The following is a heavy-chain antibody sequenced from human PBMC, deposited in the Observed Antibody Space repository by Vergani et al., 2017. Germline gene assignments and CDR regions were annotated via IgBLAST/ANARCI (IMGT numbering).Heavy chain of an antibody. CDR1: GGPLSSSSYY. CDR2: IYYSGST. D-gene: IGHD3-10*01. J-gene: IGHJ5*02. CDR3: ARHWYNYSSGGYYPNWFDG. Sequence: QLQLPESGPGLVKPSETLSLTCTVPGGPLSSSSYYWGWIRQPPGKGLEWIGSIYYSGSTYYNPSLKSRVTISVDTSKNQFSLKLSSVTAADTAVYYCARHWYNYSSGGYYPNWFDGWSQGSLVTVS. V-gene: IGHV4-39*01.